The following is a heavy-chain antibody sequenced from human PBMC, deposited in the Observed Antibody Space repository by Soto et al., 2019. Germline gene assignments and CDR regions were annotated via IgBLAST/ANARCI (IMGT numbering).Heavy chain of an antibody. CDR3: ATVSDILTGYPLDY. J-gene: IGHJ4*02. CDR2: IYYSGST. V-gene: IGHV4-61*01. Sequence: QVQLQESGPRLVNPSETLSLTCTVSGGSVSSGTYFWSWIRQPPGKGLEWIGYIYYSGSTNYNPSLKSRVTISVDTSKNQFSLKLNSVTAADTAVYYCATVSDILTGYPLDYWGQGTLVTVSS. CDR1: GGSVSSGTYF. D-gene: IGHD3-9*01.